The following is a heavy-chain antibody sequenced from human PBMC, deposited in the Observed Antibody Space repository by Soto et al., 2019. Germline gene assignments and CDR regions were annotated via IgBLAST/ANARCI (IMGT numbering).Heavy chain of an antibody. CDR1: GGTFSSYA. V-gene: IGHV1-69*01. CDR3: ASARGYSYGSQGHFDY. CDR2: IIPIFGTT. J-gene: IGHJ4*02. D-gene: IGHD5-18*01. Sequence: QVQLVQSGAEVKKPGSSVKVSCKASGGTFSSYAISWVRQAPGQGLEWMGGIIPIFGTTNYAQKFQGRVTITADESTSTAYMELSSLRSEDTAVYYCASARGYSYGSQGHFDYWGQGALVTVSS.